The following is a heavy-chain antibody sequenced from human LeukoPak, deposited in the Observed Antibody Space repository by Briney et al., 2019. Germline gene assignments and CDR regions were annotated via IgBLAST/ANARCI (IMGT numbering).Heavy chain of an antibody. J-gene: IGHJ4*02. D-gene: IGHD3-16*01. CDR2: ISSSGSTI. CDR3: ARGPMITFGGVADY. CDR1: GFTFSSYE. V-gene: IGHV3-48*03. Sequence: GGSLRLSCAASGFTFSSYEMNWVRQAPGKGLEWVSYISSSGSTIYYADSVKGRFTISRDNAKNSLFLQMNSLRAEDTAVYYCARGPMITFGGVADYWGQGTLVTVSS.